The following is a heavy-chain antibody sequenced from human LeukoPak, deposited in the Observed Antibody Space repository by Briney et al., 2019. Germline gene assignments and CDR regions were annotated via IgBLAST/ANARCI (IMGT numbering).Heavy chain of an antibody. V-gene: IGHV3-30*02. CDR3: AKERTIFALVPFSFDY. CDR1: GFTFSSYG. Sequence: SGGSLRLSCAASGFTFSSYGMHWVRQAPGKGLEWVAFIRYDGSNKYYADSVKGRFTISRDNSKNTLYLQMNSLRAEDTAVYYCAKERTIFALVPFSFDYWGRGTLVTVSS. D-gene: IGHD3-3*01. J-gene: IGHJ4*02. CDR2: IRYDGSNK.